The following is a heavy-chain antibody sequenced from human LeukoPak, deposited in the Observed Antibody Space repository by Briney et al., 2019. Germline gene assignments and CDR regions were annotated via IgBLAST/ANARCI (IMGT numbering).Heavy chain of an antibody. CDR2: ISSSGSSI. D-gene: IGHD2-2*01. CDR3: ARVCSNTSCWGAFDI. J-gene: IGHJ3*02. Sequence: KTGGSLRLSCAASGFTFSDYYMNWIRQAPGKGLEWVSYISSSGSSIYYADSVKGRSTSSRDNAKNSLYLQMNSLRAEDTAVYYCARVCSNTSCWGAFDIWGQGTMVTVSS. V-gene: IGHV3-11*04. CDR1: GFTFSDYY.